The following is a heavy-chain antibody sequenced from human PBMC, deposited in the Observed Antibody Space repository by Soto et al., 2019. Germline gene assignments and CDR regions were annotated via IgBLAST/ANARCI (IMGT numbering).Heavy chain of an antibody. CDR1: GGSISSGDYY. J-gene: IGHJ4*02. D-gene: IGHD3-22*01. V-gene: IGHV4-30-4*01. CDR2: IYYSGST. Sequence: KPSETLSLTCTVSGGSISSGDYYWSWIRQPPGKGLEWIGYIYYSGSTYYNPSLKSRVTISVDTSKNQFSLKLSSVTAADTAVYYCAREGVHDSSGYSRPFDYWGQGTLVTVSS. CDR3: AREGVHDSSGYSRPFDY.